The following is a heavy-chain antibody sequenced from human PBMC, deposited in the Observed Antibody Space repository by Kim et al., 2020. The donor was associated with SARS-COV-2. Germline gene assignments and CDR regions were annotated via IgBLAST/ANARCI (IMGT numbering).Heavy chain of an antibody. CDR2: IYYTGST. CDR3: ARGVVDTASYCFDY. J-gene: IGHJ4*02. Sequence: SETLSLSCTVSGGSISSYYWNWIRQPPGKGLEWIGYIYYTGSTNYNPSLKSRVTISVDTSKNQFSLKLSSVTAADTAVYYCARGVVDTASYCFDYWGQGTLVTVSS. D-gene: IGHD5-18*01. CDR1: GGSISSYY. V-gene: IGHV4-59*01.